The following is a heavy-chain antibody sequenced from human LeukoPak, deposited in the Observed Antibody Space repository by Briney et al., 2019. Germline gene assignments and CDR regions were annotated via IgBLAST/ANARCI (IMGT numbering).Heavy chain of an antibody. D-gene: IGHD5-12*01. CDR1: GFTVSNNY. CDR2: TSGSGVNS. V-gene: IGHV3-23*01. Sequence: GGSLRLSCAASGFTVSNNYMSWVRQAPGKGLEWVAATSGSGVNSYYADSVRGRFTISRDNSQKTLYLQMDSLRAEDTALYYCAKEYSGYDFDYWGEGTLVTVSS. J-gene: IGHJ4*02. CDR3: AKEYSGYDFDY.